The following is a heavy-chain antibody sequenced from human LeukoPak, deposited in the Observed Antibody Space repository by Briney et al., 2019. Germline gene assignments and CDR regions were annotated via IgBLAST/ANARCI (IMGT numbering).Heavy chain of an antibody. CDR1: EFSVGSNY. D-gene: IGHD3-3*01. CDR2: ISSSSSYI. Sequence: GGSLRLSCAASEFSVGSNYMTWVRQAPGKGLEWVSSISSSSSYIYYADSVKGRFTISRDNAKNSLYLQMNSLRAEDTAVYYCARDWGITIFGVVNKFDYWGQGTLVTVSS. CDR3: ARDWGITIFGVVNKFDY. V-gene: IGHV3-21*01. J-gene: IGHJ4*02.